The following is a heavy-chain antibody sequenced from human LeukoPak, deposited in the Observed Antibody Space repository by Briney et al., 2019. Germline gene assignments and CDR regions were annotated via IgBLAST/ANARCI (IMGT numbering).Heavy chain of an antibody. CDR3: ARGAVREDYSDS. D-gene: IGHD6-19*01. CDR1: VYTFTGYY. V-gene: IGHV1-2*02. Sequence: ASVKVSCKDSVYTFTGYYMHWVRQAPGQGLEWMGWINPNSGGTNYAQKFQGRVTMTRDTSISTAYMELSRLRSDDTVVYYCARGAVREDYSDSWGQGTLVTVSS. CDR2: INPNSGGT. J-gene: IGHJ4*02.